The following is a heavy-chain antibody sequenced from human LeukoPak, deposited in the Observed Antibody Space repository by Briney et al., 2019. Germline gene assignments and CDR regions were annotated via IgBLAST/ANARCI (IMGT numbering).Heavy chain of an antibody. D-gene: IGHD2-15*01. J-gene: IGHJ4*02. CDR2: ISSSGSTI. V-gene: IGHV3-11*01. Sequence: GGSLRLSCAASGFTFSDYYMSWIRQAPGKGLEWVSYISSSGSTIYYAGSVKGRFTISRDNAKNSLYLQMNSLRAEDTAVYYCARHVVVVVAAPDYWGQGTLVTVSS. CDR1: GFTFSDYY. CDR3: ARHVVVVVAAPDY.